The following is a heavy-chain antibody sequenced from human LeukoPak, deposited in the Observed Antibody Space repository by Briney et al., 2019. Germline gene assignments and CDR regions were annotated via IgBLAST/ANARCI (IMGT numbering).Heavy chain of an antibody. CDR1: GYTFTGYY. CDR3: ARANPLYCSSTTCLFDY. J-gene: IGHJ4*02. V-gene: IGHV1-2*02. CDR2: INPNSGDT. Sequence: ASVKVSCKASGYTFTGYYMHWVQQAPGQGFEWMGWINPNSGDTNYAQKFQGRVTMTRDTSISTAHMELSRLRSDDTAVYYCARANPLYCSSTTCLFDYWGQGTLVTVPS. D-gene: IGHD2-2*01.